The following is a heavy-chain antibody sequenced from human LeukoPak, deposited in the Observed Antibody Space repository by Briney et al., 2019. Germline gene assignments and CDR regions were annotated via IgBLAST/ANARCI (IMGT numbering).Heavy chain of an antibody. J-gene: IGHJ4*02. CDR3: ARDHTFTVPTGY. Sequence: ASVKVSCKASGYTFTSYGIIWVRQAPGQGLEWMGWISAYNGNTNYAQKLQGRVTMTTDTSTSTAYMELRSLRSDDTAVYYCARDHTFTVPTGYWGQGTLVTVSS. V-gene: IGHV1-18*01. D-gene: IGHD4-17*01. CDR1: GYTFTSYG. CDR2: ISAYNGNT.